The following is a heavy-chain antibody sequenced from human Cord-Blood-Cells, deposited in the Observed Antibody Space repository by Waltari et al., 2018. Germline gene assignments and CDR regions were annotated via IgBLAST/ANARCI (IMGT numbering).Heavy chain of an antibody. CDR3: ARGGVVAKFDY. D-gene: IGHD2-15*01. Sequence: QVQLQQWGAGLLKPSETLSLTCAVYGGSFSGYSWSWIRQPPGKGLEWIGEINHSGSTNYNPSLKSRVTISVDTSKNQFSLKLSSVTAADTAVYYCARGGVVAKFDYWGQGTLVTVSS. CDR2: INHSGST. J-gene: IGHJ4*02. CDR1: GGSFSGYS. V-gene: IGHV4-34*01.